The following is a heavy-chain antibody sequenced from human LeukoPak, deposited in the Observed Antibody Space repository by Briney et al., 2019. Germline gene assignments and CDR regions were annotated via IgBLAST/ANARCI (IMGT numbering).Heavy chain of an antibody. Sequence: SETLSLTCTVSGGSISGYYWSWIRQPPGKGLEWIWYIYYSGSTNYNPSLKSRVTISVDTSKNQFSLKLSSVTAADTAVYYCARGGCSGGSCYVEGDYFDYWGQGTLVTVSS. V-gene: IGHV4-59*01. CDR2: IYYSGST. CDR3: ARGGCSGGSCYVEGDYFDY. J-gene: IGHJ4*02. CDR1: GGSISGYY. D-gene: IGHD2-15*01.